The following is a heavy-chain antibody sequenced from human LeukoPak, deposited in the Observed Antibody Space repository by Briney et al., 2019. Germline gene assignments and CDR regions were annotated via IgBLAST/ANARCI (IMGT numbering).Heavy chain of an antibody. Sequence: PSETLILTCTVSGGSISSGGYYWSWIRQHPGKGLEWIGYIYYSGGTYYNPSLKSRVTISVDTSKNQFSLKLSSVTAADTAVYYCARDAAYSSSWEVSAWGQGTLVTVSS. J-gene: IGHJ5*02. CDR3: ARDAAYSSSWEVSA. D-gene: IGHD6-13*01. CDR1: GGSISSGGYY. V-gene: IGHV4-31*03. CDR2: IYYSGGT.